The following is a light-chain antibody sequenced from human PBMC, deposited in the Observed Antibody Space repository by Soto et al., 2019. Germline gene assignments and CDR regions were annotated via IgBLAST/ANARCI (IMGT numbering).Light chain of an antibody. Sequence: QSALTQPPSASGSPGMSVTLSCSGTDNDVGRYDYVSWYQQHPGKAPKLLIYEVSKRPSGVPDRFSASKSGNTASLTVSGLQGEDEADYYCNSYGGTNNYVVFGGGTKLTVL. CDR3: NSYGGTNNYVV. J-gene: IGLJ2*01. V-gene: IGLV2-8*01. CDR1: DNDVGRYDY. CDR2: EVS.